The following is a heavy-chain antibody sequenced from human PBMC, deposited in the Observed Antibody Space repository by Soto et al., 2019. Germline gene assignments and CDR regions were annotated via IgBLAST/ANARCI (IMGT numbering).Heavy chain of an antibody. Sequence: SETLSLTCTVSGGSVSSGSYYWSWIRQPPGKGLEWIGYIYYSGSTNYNPSLKSRVTISVDTSKNQFSLKLSSVTAADTAVYYCARVTTTVTTMDYWGQGTLVTVSS. CDR3: ARVTTTVTTMDY. J-gene: IGHJ4*02. V-gene: IGHV4-61*01. CDR2: IYYSGST. CDR1: GGSVSSGSYY. D-gene: IGHD4-17*01.